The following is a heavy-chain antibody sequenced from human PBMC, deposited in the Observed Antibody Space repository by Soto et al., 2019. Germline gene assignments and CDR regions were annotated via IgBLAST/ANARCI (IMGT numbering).Heavy chain of an antibody. J-gene: IGHJ4*02. D-gene: IGHD1-7*01. CDR1: GFNFDNYG. Sequence: GGSLRLSCQASGFNFDNYGMHWVRQAPGKGLEWVAVITYDGSNKYYADSVKGRFTISRDNSKNTLSLHLNTLKPEDTAVYHCAKDRVGGTFYTPLGFWGQGTLVTSPQ. V-gene: IGHV3-30*18. CDR2: ITYDGSNK. CDR3: AKDRVGGTFYTPLGF.